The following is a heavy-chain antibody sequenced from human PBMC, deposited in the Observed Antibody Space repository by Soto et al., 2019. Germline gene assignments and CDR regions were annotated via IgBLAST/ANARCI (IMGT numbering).Heavy chain of an antibody. CDR3: VKSPWSRRGDLDL. V-gene: IGHV3-9*01. CDR2: ISWSSGTI. D-gene: IGHD2-8*01. Sequence: ESGGGLAQTGRSLRLSCAGSGFTFDDSDMYWVRQAPGKGLEWVSGISWSSGTIGYADSVKGRFTISRDNAKNSLYLEMSPLRPEDTAIYYCVKSPWSRRGDLDLWGRGTLVTVSS. J-gene: IGHJ2*01. CDR1: GFTFDDSD.